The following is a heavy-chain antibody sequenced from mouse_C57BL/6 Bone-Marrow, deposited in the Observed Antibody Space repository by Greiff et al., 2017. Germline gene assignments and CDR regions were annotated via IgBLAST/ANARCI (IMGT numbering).Heavy chain of an antibody. D-gene: IGHD2-3*01. CDR3: ARSGVWLLRDFDY. CDR1: GYTFTSYG. J-gene: IGHJ2*01. Sequence: QVQLQESGAELARPGASVKLSCKASGYTFTSYGISWVKQRTGQGLEWIGEIYPRSGNTYYNEKFKGKATLTADKSSSTAYMELRSLTSEDSAVYFCARSGVWLLRDFDYWGQGTTLTVSS. CDR2: IYPRSGNT. V-gene: IGHV1-81*01.